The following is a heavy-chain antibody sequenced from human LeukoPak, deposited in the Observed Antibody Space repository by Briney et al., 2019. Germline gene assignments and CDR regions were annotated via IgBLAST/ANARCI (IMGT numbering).Heavy chain of an antibody. CDR3: ATATQPRGYFLH. D-gene: IGHD2-2*01. Sequence: WASVKVSCKASGYTFTGYYMHWVRQAPGQGLEWMGWINPNSGGTNYAQSFQDRVTLTRDTSTNTAYLELRSLRSDDTAIIYCATATQPRGYFLHWGQGTLVTVSS. CDR1: GYTFTGYY. J-gene: IGHJ1*01. CDR2: INPNSGGT. V-gene: IGHV1-2*02.